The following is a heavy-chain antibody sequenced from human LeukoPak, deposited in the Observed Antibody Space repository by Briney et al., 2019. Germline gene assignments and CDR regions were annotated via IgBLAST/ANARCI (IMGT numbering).Heavy chain of an antibody. D-gene: IGHD1-1*01. Sequence: PSETLSLTCTVSGYSISSDYYWGWIRQPPGKGLEWIGSIYHSGSTYYNPSLKSRLTITVDTSKNQLSLRLSSVTAADTAVYYCTRGAGSTTSNDAFDIWGQGTMVTVSS. CDR1: GYSISSDYY. V-gene: IGHV4-38-2*02. CDR2: IYHSGST. CDR3: TRGAGSTTSNDAFDI. J-gene: IGHJ3*02.